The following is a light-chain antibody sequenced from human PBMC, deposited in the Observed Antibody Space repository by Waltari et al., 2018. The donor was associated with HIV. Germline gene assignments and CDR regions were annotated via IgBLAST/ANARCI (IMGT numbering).Light chain of an antibody. CDR3: QQSYTSPR. Sequence: DIQMTQSPSSLPAAVGDRVTITCRASRCISSYLNWYQHKPGKAPKLLIYGVSTLHSGVPSRFSGSGSATEFTLTISSLQPEDFATYYCQQSYTSPRFGQGTKVEI. CDR2: GVS. J-gene: IGKJ1*01. CDR1: RCISSY. V-gene: IGKV1-39*01.